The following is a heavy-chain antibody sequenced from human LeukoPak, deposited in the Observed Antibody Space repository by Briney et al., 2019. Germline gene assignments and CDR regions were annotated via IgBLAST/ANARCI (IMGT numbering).Heavy chain of an antibody. J-gene: IGHJ4*02. CDR1: GYSFTSYW. V-gene: IGHV5-10-1*01. Sequence: GESLRISCKGSGYSFTSYWISWVRQMPGKGLEWMGRIDPSDSYTNYSPSFQGHVTISADKSISTAYLQWSSLKASDTAMYYCARQREEGYYDSSGYYIDYWGQGTLVTVSS. CDR3: ARQREEGYYDSSGYYIDY. CDR2: IDPSDSYT. D-gene: IGHD3-22*01.